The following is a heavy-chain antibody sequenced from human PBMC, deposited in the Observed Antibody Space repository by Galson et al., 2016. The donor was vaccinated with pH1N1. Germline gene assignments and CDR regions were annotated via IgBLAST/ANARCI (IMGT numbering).Heavy chain of an antibody. CDR1: GFTFDAFA. CDR3: AKDNCSHRDTNCFYFDL. CDR2: ITWNSHVI. D-gene: IGHD3-16*02. Sequence: SLRLSCAASGFTFDAFAMHWVRQVPGKGLEWVSVITWNSHVIDYADSVKGRFTISRDNARNSLYLQMNNLRPEDTAFYYCAKDNCSHRDTNCFYFDLWGRGTLVTVSS. V-gene: IGHV3-9*01. J-gene: IGHJ2*01.